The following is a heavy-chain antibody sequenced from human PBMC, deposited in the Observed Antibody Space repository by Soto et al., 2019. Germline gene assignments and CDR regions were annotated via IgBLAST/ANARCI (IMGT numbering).Heavy chain of an antibody. D-gene: IGHD2-21*01. CDR1: GESIISRSYY. Sequence: LSLTCIVSGESIISRSYYWGWIREPPGKGLEWVGSIYYSGRTYYNPSFKSRVTISIDTSKNQFSLKLSSVTATDTAVYYCARQRTTVVNKAYSDHWGQGARVTVSS. CDR3: ARQRTTVVNKAYSDH. CDR2: IYYSGRT. J-gene: IGHJ4*02. V-gene: IGHV4-39*01.